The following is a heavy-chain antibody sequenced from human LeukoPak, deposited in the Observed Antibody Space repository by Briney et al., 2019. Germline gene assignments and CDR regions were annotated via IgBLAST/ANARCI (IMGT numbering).Heavy chain of an antibody. CDR3: ARGEDFLGGVVDS. V-gene: IGHV4-34*01. CDR2: INYSGTP. Sequence: GSLRLSCAASGFTFDRYTIHWVRQAPGKGLEWVGEINYSGTPNYNPPLKSRVIFSVDTSKNQFSLKMSSVTAADTAVYYCARGEDFLGGVVDSWGQGSLVTVSS. D-gene: IGHD3-16*01. CDR1: GFTFDRYT. J-gene: IGHJ4*02.